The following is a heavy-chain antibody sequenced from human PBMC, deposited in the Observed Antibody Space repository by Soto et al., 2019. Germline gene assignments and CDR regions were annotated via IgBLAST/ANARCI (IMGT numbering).Heavy chain of an antibody. J-gene: IGHJ3*02. CDR2: IYYSGSP. D-gene: IGHD2-21*02. CDR1: GGSISSSSYY. CDR3: ARQPIVVVTLDAFDI. Sequence: PSETLSLTCTVSGGSISSSSYYWGWIRQPPGKGLEWIGGIYYSGSPYYNPSLKSRVTISVDTSKNQFSLKLSSVTAADTAVYYCARQPIVVVTLDAFDIWGQGTMVTVSS. V-gene: IGHV4-39*01.